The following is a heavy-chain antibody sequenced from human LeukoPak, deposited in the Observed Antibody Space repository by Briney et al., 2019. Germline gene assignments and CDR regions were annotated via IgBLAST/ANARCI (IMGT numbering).Heavy chain of an antibody. J-gene: IGHJ4*02. V-gene: IGHV3-23*01. CDR1: GFTFSNYA. Sequence: GGSLRLSCAASGFTFSNYAMSWVRQAPGKGLGWVSSITGSGGSTYYADSVKGRFTISRDNSKNTLYLQMSSLRAEDTAVYYCAKDKGDFWSGHHYWGQGTLVTVSS. CDR3: AKDKGDFWSGHHY. CDR2: ITGSGGST. D-gene: IGHD3-3*01.